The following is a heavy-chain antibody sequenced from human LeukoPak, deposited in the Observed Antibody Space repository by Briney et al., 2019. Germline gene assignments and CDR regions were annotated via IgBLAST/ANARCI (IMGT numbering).Heavy chain of an antibody. Sequence: GGSLRLSCAASGFTFTNYWMSWVRQAPGKGLELVANIKQDRSEKYYVDSVKGRFTISRDNAKNSLYLQMNSLRAEDTAVYYCARLREIPVFGVVTKSTSYFDYWAREPWSPSPQ. D-gene: IGHD3-3*01. CDR3: ARLREIPVFGVVTKSTSYFDY. V-gene: IGHV3-7*01. J-gene: IGHJ4*02. CDR2: IKQDRSEK. CDR1: GFTFTNYW.